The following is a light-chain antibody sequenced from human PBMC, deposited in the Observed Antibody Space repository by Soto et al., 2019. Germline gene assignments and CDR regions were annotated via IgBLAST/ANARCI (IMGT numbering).Light chain of an antibody. CDR2: DVS. Sequence: QSALTQPRSVSGSPGQSVTISCTGTSSDVGGYNYVSWYQQHPGKAPKLMIYDVSKRPSGVPDRFSGSKSGNTASLTISGLQAEDEADCCSYAGSYPSYVFGTGTKLTVL. CDR1: SSDVGGYNY. CDR3: CSYAGSYPSYV. V-gene: IGLV2-11*01. J-gene: IGLJ1*01.